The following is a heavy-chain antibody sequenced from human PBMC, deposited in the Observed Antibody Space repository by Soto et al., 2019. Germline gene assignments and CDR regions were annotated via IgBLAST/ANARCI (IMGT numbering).Heavy chain of an antibody. CDR1: GGSITITTYY. V-gene: IGHV4-39*01. J-gene: IGHJ6*02. CDR2: ILHSGST. Sequence: NPSETLSLTCSVSGGSITITTYYWAWVRHTPGKGLEWLGSILHSGSTYYNPSLKSRLTMSVDTSRDQFSLNLSSVTAADTGVYYCSTLTAAMYFYGSDVWGQGTTVTVSS. CDR3: STLTAAMYFYGSDV. D-gene: IGHD2-2*01.